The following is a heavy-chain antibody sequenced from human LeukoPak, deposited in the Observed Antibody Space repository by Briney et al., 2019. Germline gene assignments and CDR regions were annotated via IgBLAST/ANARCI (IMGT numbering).Heavy chain of an antibody. D-gene: IGHD2-21*02. CDR2: INHSGST. J-gene: IGHJ1*01. Sequence: PSETLSLTCVAYGGSFSGYYWSWIRQPPGKGLEWIGEINHSGSTNYNPSLKSRVTISVDTSKNQFSLKLSSVTAADTAVYYCARVGGIAAYCGGDCSEYFQHWGQGTLVTVSS. CDR3: ARVGGIAAYCGGDCSEYFQH. V-gene: IGHV4-34*01. CDR1: GGSFSGYY.